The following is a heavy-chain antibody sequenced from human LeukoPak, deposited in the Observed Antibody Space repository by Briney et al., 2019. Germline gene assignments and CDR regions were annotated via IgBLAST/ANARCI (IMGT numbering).Heavy chain of an antibody. Sequence: ASVKVSCKASGYTFTDYDINWVRQASGQGLEWMGWMNPTSGHTGYAQKFQGRVTMTRDTSESTAYMELSSLRSEDTAVYYCARGASSYYDSSDYFDYWGQGTLVTVSS. V-gene: IGHV1-8*01. J-gene: IGHJ4*02. CDR1: GYTFTDYD. CDR3: ARGASSYYDSSDYFDY. CDR2: MNPTSGHT. D-gene: IGHD3-22*01.